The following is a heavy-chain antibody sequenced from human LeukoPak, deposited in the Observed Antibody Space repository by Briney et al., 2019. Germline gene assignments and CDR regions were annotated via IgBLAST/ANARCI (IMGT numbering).Heavy chain of an antibody. Sequence: PSETLSLTCAVSGGSISSNSYYWGWIRQPPGKGLEWIGSIYYSGSTYYNPSLKSRVTISVDTSKNQFSLKLSSVTAADTAVYYCARVKTVTSSKYYYYMDVWGKGTTVTISS. J-gene: IGHJ6*03. CDR2: IYYSGST. CDR1: GGSISSNSYY. CDR3: ARVKTVTSSKYYYYMDV. V-gene: IGHV4-39*07. D-gene: IGHD2-2*01.